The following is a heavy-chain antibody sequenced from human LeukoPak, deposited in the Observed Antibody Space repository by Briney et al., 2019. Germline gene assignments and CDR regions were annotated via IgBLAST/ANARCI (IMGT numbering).Heavy chain of an antibody. CDR2: ISRSGSTP. D-gene: IGHD4-23*01. CDR3: APWGNQYFQH. V-gene: IGHV3-69-1*01. J-gene: IGHJ1*01. CDR1: GFTFSAYD. Sequence: GGSLRLSCAGSGFTFSAYDLSWVRQAQGQGLEWVAAISRSGSTPYYTASVEGRFTISRDNAKNSLYLQMNSLRAEDTAVYYCAPWGNQYFQHWGQGTLVTVSS.